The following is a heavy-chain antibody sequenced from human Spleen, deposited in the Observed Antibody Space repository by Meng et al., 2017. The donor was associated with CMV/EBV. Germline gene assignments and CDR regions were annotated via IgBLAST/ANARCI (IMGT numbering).Heavy chain of an antibody. J-gene: IGHJ3*02. CDR3: ARDYYGPPTNDALDI. CDR1: GFSFSGFW. V-gene: IGHV3-7*01. Sequence: GGSLRLSCAVSGFSFSGFWMSWVRQAPGKGLEWVANIKEDGNYKYYVDSVKGRFSISRDNAKNSLYLQMNSLRVEDTAVYYCARDYYGPPTNDALDIWGQGTMVTVSS. CDR2: IKEDGNYK. D-gene: IGHD3-10*01.